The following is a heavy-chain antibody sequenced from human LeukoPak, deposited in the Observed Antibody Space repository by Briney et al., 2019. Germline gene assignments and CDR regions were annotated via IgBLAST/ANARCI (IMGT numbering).Heavy chain of an antibody. D-gene: IGHD3-22*01. CDR3: AKDMVGGTMKPLGWFDP. V-gene: IGHV3-74*01. Sequence: PGGSLRLSCAASGFTFNSYWMHWVRQAPGKGLVWVSRINTDGSSTTYADSVKGRFTISRDNAKNSLYLQMNSLRAEDTALYYCAKDMVGGTMKPLGWFDPWGQGTLVTVSS. J-gene: IGHJ5*02. CDR1: GFTFNSYW. CDR2: INTDGSST.